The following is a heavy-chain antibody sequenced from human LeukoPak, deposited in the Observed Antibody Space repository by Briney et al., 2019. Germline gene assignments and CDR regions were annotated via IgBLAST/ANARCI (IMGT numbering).Heavy chain of an antibody. V-gene: IGHV1-18*01. CDR1: GYTFTSYG. D-gene: IGHD3-9*01. CDR3: ATSSLYYDILTTRNNLGVGAFDI. J-gene: IGHJ3*02. Sequence: ASVKVSCKASGYTFTSYGISWVRQAPGQGLEWMGWISAYNGNTNYAQKLQGRVTMTEDTSRDTAYMELRSLTSDDTAMYYCATSSLYYDILTTRNNLGVGAFDIWGQGTMITVSS. CDR2: ISAYNGNT.